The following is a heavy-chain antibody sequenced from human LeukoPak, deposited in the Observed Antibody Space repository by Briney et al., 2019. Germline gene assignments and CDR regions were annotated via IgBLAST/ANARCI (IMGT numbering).Heavy chain of an antibody. CDR3: ARGVGLRNWNEEPTYYFDY. CDR1: GFTFHHYA. D-gene: IGHD1-1*01. Sequence: GGSLRLSCAASGFTFHHYAIHWVRQVPGKGLEWVSGISWNSASIGYADSVKGRFTISRDNAKNSLYLQMNSLRAEDTAVYYCARGVGLRNWNEEPTYYFDYWGQGTLVTVSS. CDR2: ISWNSASI. J-gene: IGHJ4*02. V-gene: IGHV3-9*01.